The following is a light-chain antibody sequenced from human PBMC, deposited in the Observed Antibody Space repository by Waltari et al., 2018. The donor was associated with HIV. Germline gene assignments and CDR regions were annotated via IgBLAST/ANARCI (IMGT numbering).Light chain of an antibody. J-gene: IGLJ2*01. CDR2: SIN. Sequence: QSILTQPPSASGTPGPRVTISCSGSSSNIGSNAVNWYQQLPGPAPKTLIYSINERASGVPDRFSGSKSGTSASLAISGLQSEDEADYHCAAWDDSLNGVVFGGGTKLTVL. CDR1: SSNIGSNA. V-gene: IGLV1-44*01. CDR3: AAWDDSLNGVV.